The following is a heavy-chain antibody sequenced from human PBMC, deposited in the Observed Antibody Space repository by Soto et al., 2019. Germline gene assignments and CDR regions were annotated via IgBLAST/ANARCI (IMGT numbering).Heavy chain of an antibody. CDR2: IYYSGST. CDR3: ARDLQSSRLFYVMDV. V-gene: IGHV4-31*03. D-gene: IGHD6-13*01. J-gene: IGHJ6*02. Sequence: QVQLQESGPGLVKPSQTLSLTCTVSGGSISSGGYYWSWIRQHPGKGLEWIGYIYYSGSTYYNPSLMSRVTISVATSKNQFSLKRSSVTAADTAVYYCARDLQSSRLFYVMDVWGQGTTVTVSS. CDR1: GGSISSGGYY.